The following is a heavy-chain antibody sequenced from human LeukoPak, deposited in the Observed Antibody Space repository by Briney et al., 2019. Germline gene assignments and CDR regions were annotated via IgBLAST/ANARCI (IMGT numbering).Heavy chain of an antibody. CDR2: IKQDGSEK. CDR1: GFTFSSYW. Sequence: GGSLRLSCAASGFTFSSYWMSWVRQAPGKGLELVANIKQDGSEKYYVDSVRGRFTISRDNAKNSLYLQMNSLRVEDTAVYYCARRIVGPSSGGDYWGQGTPVTVSS. J-gene: IGHJ4*02. V-gene: IGHV3-7*01. CDR3: ARRIVGPSSGGDY. D-gene: IGHD1-26*01.